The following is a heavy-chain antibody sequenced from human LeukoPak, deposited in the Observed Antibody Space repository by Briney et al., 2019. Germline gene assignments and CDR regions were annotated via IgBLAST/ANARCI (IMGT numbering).Heavy chain of an antibody. J-gene: IGHJ4*02. CDR3: ARDRGNYFDF. V-gene: IGHV4-31*03. Sequence: SETLSLTCTVSGGSISSGGYYWSWIRQHPGKGLEWIGYIYYSGSTYYNPSLKSRLTISVDTSKNQFSLKLSSVTAADTAVYYCARDRGNYFDFWGQGTLVTVSS. CDR1: GGSISSGGYY. CDR2: IYYSGST.